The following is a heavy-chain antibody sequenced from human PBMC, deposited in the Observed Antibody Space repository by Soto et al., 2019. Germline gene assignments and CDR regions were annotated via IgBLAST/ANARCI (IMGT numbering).Heavy chain of an antibody. D-gene: IGHD4-17*01. V-gene: IGHV3-53*04. J-gene: IGHJ4*02. CDR3: ARGGSGDYEIYFDY. CDR2: IYSGGST. CDR1: GFTVSSNY. Sequence: PGGSLRLSCAASGFTVSSNYMSWVRQAPGKGLEWVSVIYSGGSTYYADSVKGRFTISRHNSKNTLYLQMNSLRAEDTAVYYCARGGSGDYEIYFDYWGQGTLVTVSS.